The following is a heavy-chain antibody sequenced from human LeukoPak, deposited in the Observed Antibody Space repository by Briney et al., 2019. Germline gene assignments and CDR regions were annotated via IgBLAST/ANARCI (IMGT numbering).Heavy chain of an antibody. J-gene: IGHJ4*02. V-gene: IGHV3-9*03. CDR2: ISWNSGSI. D-gene: IGHD3-10*01. CDR3: AKDNRPNFGVFITLDY. Sequence: GGSLRLSCAASGFTFDDYAMHWVRQAPGKGLEWVSCISWNSGSIGYAYSVNGRFNISGDNDNNSLYLQMNSLRAEDMALYYCAKDNRPNFGVFITLDYWGQGTLVTVSS. CDR1: GFTFDDYA.